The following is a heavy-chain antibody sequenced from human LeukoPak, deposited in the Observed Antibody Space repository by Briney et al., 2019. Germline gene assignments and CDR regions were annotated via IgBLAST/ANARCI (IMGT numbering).Heavy chain of an antibody. V-gene: IGHV3-33*01. J-gene: IGHJ4*02. CDR2: IWYDGSNK. CDR3: AREGVGATAFQNYSDY. CDR1: GFTFSYYG. D-gene: IGHD1-26*01. Sequence: SLTVSRAASGFTFSYYGMHWVRQAPGKGLEWVAVIWYDGSNKYYADSVKDRFTISRDNSKNTLDLQMNSLRAEDTAVYYCAREGVGATAFQNYSDYWGQGVLVSASS.